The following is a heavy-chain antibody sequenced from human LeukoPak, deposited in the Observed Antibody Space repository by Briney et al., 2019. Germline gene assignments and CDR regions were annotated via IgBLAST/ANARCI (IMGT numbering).Heavy chain of an antibody. CDR3: ARESEGRGDAFDI. J-gene: IGHJ3*02. Sequence: ASVKVSCKASGGTFSIYTINWVRQAPGQGLEWMGGIIPIFGTANYAQKFQGRVTITADESTSTAYMELSSLRSEDTAVYYCARESEGRGDAFDIWGQGTMVTVSS. V-gene: IGHV1-69*13. CDR2: IIPIFGTA. CDR1: GGTFSIYT.